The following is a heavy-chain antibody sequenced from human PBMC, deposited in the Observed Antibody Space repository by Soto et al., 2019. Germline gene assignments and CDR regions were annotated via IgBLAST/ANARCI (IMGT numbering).Heavy chain of an antibody. CDR3: ARDVVAGTHHYGMDV. Sequence: GGSLRLSCAASGFTFDDYGMTWVRQAPAKGLEWVSGINWNGGSTGYAESVKGRFTISRDNAKISLYLQMNSLRAEDTALYYCARDVVAGTHHYGMDVWGQGTTVTVSS. D-gene: IGHD6-19*01. CDR2: INWNGGST. J-gene: IGHJ6*02. V-gene: IGHV3-20*04. CDR1: GFTFDDYG.